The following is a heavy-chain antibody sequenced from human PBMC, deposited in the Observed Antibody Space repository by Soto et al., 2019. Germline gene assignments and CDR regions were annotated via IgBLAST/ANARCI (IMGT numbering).Heavy chain of an antibody. CDR1: GASIITDNYF. J-gene: IGHJ4*02. D-gene: IGHD4-17*01. V-gene: IGHV4-39*01. Sequence: SETLSLTCTASGASIITDNYFWVWIRQSPRRGLELIGSISYSGRTYDNPSLQSRVTISIDASKNQFSLKLTSVTTADTAVYYCARRRASDYGGNHHPYYFDRWGQGALVTVSS. CDR2: ISYSGRT. CDR3: ARRRASDYGGNHHPYYFDR.